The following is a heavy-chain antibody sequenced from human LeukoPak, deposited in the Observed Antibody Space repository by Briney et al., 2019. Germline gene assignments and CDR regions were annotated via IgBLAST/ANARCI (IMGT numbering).Heavy chain of an antibody. Sequence: GGSLRLSCAASGXTFSSYDMHWVRQTTGKGLEWVSAIGTADDTFYPDSVKGRFTISRDDAKNSLYLQMNNLRVGDTAVYYCARSGYYHYYGLDVWGQGTTVTVSS. V-gene: IGHV3-13*04. J-gene: IGHJ6*02. CDR2: IGTADDT. CDR3: ARSGYYHYYGLDV. CDR1: GXTFSSYD.